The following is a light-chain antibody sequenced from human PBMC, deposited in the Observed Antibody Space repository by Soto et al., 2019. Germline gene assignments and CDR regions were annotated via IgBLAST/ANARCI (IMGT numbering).Light chain of an antibody. CDR2: DNT. Sequence: QSVLTQPPSVSGAPGQRVTISCTGSSSNVGAGYDVHWYQQLPGTAPKLVIYDNTNRSSGVPDRFSGSTSGTSASLAITGLQHEDEADYYCQSYDTSLSGVVFGGGTKLTVL. V-gene: IGLV1-40*01. CDR1: SSNVGAGYD. J-gene: IGLJ2*01. CDR3: QSYDTSLSGVV.